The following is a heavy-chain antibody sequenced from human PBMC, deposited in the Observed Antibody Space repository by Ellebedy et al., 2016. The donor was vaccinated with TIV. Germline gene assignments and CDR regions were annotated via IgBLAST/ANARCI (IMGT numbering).Heavy chain of an antibody. J-gene: IGHJ5*02. CDR2: IYYSGST. D-gene: IGHD3-10*01. V-gene: IGHV4-39*01. CDR3: ARWFGELLYVRWFDP. Sequence: SETLSLTCTVSGDSISSSSNYWGWIRQPPGKGLVWIGSIYYSGSTYYNPSLKSRVTISVDTSKSQFSLKLRSVTAADTAVYYCARWFGELLYVRWFDPWGQGTLVTVSS. CDR1: GDSISSSSNY.